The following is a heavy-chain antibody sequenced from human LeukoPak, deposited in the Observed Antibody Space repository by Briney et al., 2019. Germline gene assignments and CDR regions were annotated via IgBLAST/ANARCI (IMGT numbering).Heavy chain of an antibody. CDR3: AKAPVTSCRGAFCYPFDS. J-gene: IGHJ4*02. CDR1: GFTFSSYN. D-gene: IGHD2-15*01. CDR2: TSSSDAGK. V-gene: IGHV3-23*01. Sequence: GGSLRLSCAASGFTFSSYNMNWVRQAPGKGLGWVSATSSSDAGKYYADSVRGRFTISRDNSRNTMYLQMNSLRVEDAAVYYCAKAPVTSCRGAFCYPFDSWGQGTLVTVSS.